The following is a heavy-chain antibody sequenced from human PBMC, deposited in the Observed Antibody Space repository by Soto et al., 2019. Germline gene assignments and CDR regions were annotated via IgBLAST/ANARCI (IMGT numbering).Heavy chain of an antibody. J-gene: IGHJ4*02. Sequence: XETLYLTCAVSGYSISASDYCNCSLQPSAKGLEWIECVYYNGVTFYNPSLKSRVTMTAETSKNHFSLRLSSLTAPDTAMYFCARGVTGTIDFWGQGTMVTVSS. CDR1: GYSISASDY. D-gene: IGHD1-20*01. CDR2: VYYNGVT. V-gene: IGHV4-38-2*01. CDR3: ARGVTGTIDF.